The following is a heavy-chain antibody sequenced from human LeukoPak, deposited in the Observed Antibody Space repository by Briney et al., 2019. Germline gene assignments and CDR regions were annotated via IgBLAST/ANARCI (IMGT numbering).Heavy chain of an antibody. CDR2: IIPTLGIT. CDR1: GGTFSSNA. V-gene: IGHV1-69*04. CDR3: ARGGLDYGMDV. J-gene: IGHJ6*02. D-gene: IGHD3-16*01. Sequence: SVKVSRKASGGTFSSNAISWVRQAPGQGLEWMGRIIPTLGITNYAQKFQGRVTITADKSTTTAYMELSSLRSEDMAVYYCARGGLDYGMDVWGQGTTVTVSS.